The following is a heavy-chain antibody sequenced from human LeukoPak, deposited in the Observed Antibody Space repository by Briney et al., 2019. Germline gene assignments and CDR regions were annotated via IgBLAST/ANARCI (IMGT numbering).Heavy chain of an antibody. Sequence: PGASLRLSCAASGFTFSSYAMSWVRQAPGKGLEWVSAISGSGGSTYYADSVKGRFTISRDNSKNTLYLQMNSLRAEDTAVYYCAKDSDYSNYLRWGALDIWGQGTMVTVSS. V-gene: IGHV3-23*01. CDR3: AKDSDYSNYLRWGALDI. CDR1: GFTFSSYA. J-gene: IGHJ3*02. D-gene: IGHD4-11*01. CDR2: ISGSGGST.